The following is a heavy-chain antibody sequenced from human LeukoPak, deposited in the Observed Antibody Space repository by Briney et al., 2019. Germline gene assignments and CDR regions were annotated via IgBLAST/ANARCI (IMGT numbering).Heavy chain of an antibody. CDR3: ARGSPEYYYDSSGWYFDY. V-gene: IGHV4-61*02. Sequence: SQTLSLTCTVSGGSISSGSYYWSWIRQPAGKGLEWIGRIYTSGSTNYNPSLKSRVTISVDTSKNQFSLKLSSVTAADTAVYYCARGSPEYYYDSSGWYFDYWGQGTLVTVSS. CDR1: GGSISSGSYY. D-gene: IGHD3-22*01. CDR2: IYTSGST. J-gene: IGHJ4*02.